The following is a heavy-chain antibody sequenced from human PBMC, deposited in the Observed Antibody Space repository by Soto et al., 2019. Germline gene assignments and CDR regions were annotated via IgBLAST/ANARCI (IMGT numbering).Heavy chain of an antibody. CDR1: RFTFDDYA. CDR3: AQGGREALISAAGTGNWLDS. Sequence: SGGSLRLSCAASRFTFDDYAMYWVRQAPGKGLEWVSGISWSSSNIAYADSVKGRFTISRDNAKNSLYLQMNSLRAEDTALYYCAQGGREALISAAGTGNWLDSWGQGTLVTVSS. D-gene: IGHD6-13*01. CDR2: ISWSSSNI. J-gene: IGHJ5*01. V-gene: IGHV3-9*01.